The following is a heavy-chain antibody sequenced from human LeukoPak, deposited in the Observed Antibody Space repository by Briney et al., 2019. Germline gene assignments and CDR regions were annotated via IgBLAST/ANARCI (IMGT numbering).Heavy chain of an antibody. D-gene: IGHD6-13*01. CDR2: IYYRGST. V-gene: IGHV4-39*01. J-gene: IGHJ4*02. CDR1: GGSISSSSYY. CDR3: ARRGIAATFDY. Sequence: SETLSLTCTVSGGSISSSSYYWGWIRQPPGKGLEWIGSIYYRGSTYYNPSLKSRVTISVDTSKNQFSLKLSSVTAADTAVYYCARRGIAATFDYWGQGTLVTVSS.